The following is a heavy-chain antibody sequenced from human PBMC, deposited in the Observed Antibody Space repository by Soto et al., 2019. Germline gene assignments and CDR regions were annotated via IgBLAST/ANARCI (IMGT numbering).Heavy chain of an antibody. V-gene: IGHV1-3*01. Sequence: ASVKVSCKASGYTFTSYAMHWVRQAPGQRLEWMGWINAGNGNTKYSQKFQGRVTITRDTSASTAYMELSSLRSEDTAVYYCARFGVVMNYYYGMDVWGQGTTVTVSS. CDR1: GYTFTSYA. J-gene: IGHJ6*02. D-gene: IGHD3-3*01. CDR3: ARFGVVMNYYYGMDV. CDR2: INAGNGNT.